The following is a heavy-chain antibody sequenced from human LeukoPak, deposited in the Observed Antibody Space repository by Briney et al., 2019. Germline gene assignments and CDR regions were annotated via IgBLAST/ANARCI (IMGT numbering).Heavy chain of an antibody. J-gene: IGHJ4*02. CDR3: AITPRSGYGRYFDY. Sequence: GESLKIPCKGSGYSFTSYWISWVRQIPGKGLEWRGRIDPSDSYTNSSPSFQGHVTISADKPISTAYLQWSSLKASDTAMYYCAITPRSGYGRYFDYWGQGTLVTVSS. CDR2: IDPSDSYT. V-gene: IGHV5-10-1*01. CDR1: GYSFTSYW. D-gene: IGHD5-12*01.